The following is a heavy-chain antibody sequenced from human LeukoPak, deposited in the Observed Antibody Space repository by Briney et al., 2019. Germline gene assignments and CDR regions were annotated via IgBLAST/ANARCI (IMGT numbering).Heavy chain of an antibody. J-gene: IGHJ4*02. Sequence: PGGSLRLSCAASGFTFDDYAMHWVRQAPGKGLEWVSGISWNSGSIGYADSVKGRFTIPRDNAKNSLYLQMNSLRAEDTALYYCAKGPHFGDYGSPFDYWGQGTLVTVSS. CDR1: GFTFDDYA. V-gene: IGHV3-9*01. CDR3: AKGPHFGDYGSPFDY. CDR2: ISWNSGSI. D-gene: IGHD4-17*01.